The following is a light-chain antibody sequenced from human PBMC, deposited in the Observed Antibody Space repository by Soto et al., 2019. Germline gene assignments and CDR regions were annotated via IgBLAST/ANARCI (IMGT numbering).Light chain of an antibody. CDR3: CSYTGSVTFVL. CDR2: DII. V-gene: IGLV2-11*01. Sequence: QSALTQPRSVSGSPGQSVTISCTGPSGDINFSNYVSWYQQRPGKAPKLLIYDIIHRPSGVPDRFSGSKSGNTASLTISGLRADDEGDYYCCSYTGSVTFVLFGGGTKVTVL. CDR1: SGDINFSNY. J-gene: IGLJ2*01.